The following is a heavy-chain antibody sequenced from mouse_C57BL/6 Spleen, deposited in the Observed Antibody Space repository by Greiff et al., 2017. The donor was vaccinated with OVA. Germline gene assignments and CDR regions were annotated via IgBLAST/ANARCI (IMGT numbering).Heavy chain of an antibody. J-gene: IGHJ3*01. D-gene: IGHD2-3*01. CDR2: IWSGGST. CDR1: GFSLTSYG. V-gene: IGHV2-2*01. CDR3: ARSFYDGYSWFAY. Sequence: QVQLKQSGPGLVQPSQSLSITCTVSGFSLTSYGVHWVRQSPGQGLEWLGVIWSGGSTDYNAAFISRLSISKDNSKSQVFFKMNSLQADDTAIYYCARSFYDGYSWFAYWGQGTLVTVSA.